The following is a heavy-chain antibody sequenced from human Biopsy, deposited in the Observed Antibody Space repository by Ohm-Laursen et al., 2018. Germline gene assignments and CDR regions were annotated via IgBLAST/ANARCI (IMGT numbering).Heavy chain of an antibody. V-gene: IGHV1-18*04. J-gene: IGHJ3*02. Sequence: SVKVSCKTYGYTFTAYGISWVRQAPGQGLEWMGWISTYNDDTNITQKFQGRVSMTTDTSTRTAHMELRSLRSGDTAIYFCARDPGYDFWSGSDPFDIWGQGTLVTVS. CDR1: GYTFTAYG. D-gene: IGHD3-3*01. CDR3: ARDPGYDFWSGSDPFDI. CDR2: ISTYNDDT.